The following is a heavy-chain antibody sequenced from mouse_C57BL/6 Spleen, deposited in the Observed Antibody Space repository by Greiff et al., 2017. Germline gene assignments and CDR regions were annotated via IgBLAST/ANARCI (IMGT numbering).Heavy chain of an antibody. CDR3: ARHEDTTVALDN. J-gene: IGHJ2*01. Sequence: VKLVESGPGLVAPSQSLSITCTVSGFSLTSDGVHWVRQPPGKGLEWLVVIWSDRRTTYNSALKSRLSISKNNSKSQVFLKMNRLQTEDTAMDYCARHEDTTVALDNWGQGTTLTVSS. CDR1: GFSLTSDG. V-gene: IGHV2-6-1*01. CDR2: IWSDRRT. D-gene: IGHD1-1*01.